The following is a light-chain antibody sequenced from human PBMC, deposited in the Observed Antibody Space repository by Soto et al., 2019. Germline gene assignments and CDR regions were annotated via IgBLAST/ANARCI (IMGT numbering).Light chain of an antibody. CDR1: QSSSTY. CDR2: AAF. Sequence: DIQMTQSPSSLSASVGDRVTITCRASQSSSTYLNWYQQKPGNAPKLLICAAFSLQSGVPSRFSGSGSGTDFTLTISSLQPEDFATYYCQQSYSAPRAFCQGTKVEIK. CDR3: QQSYSAPRA. J-gene: IGKJ1*01. V-gene: IGKV1-39*01.